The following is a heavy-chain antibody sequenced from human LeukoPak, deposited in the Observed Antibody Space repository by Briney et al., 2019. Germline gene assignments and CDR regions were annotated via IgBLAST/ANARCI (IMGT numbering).Heavy chain of an antibody. CDR2: INPSGGST. D-gene: IGHD3-10*01. V-gene: IGHV1-46*01. CDR3: ARGRSSMVRGYYYYYMDV. CDR1: GYTFTSYY. J-gene: IGHJ6*03. Sequence: ASVKVSCKASGYTFTSYYMHWVRQAPGQGLEWMGIINPSGGSTSYAQKFQGRVTMTTDTSTSTAYMELRSLRSDDTAVYYCARGRSSMVRGYYYYYMDVWGKGTTVTISS.